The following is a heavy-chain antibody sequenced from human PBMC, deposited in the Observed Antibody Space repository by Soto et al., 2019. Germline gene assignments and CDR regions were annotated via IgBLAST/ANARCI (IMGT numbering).Heavy chain of an antibody. CDR1: GFTFSSYA. J-gene: IGHJ4*02. CDR2: ISYSGSSK. CDR3: ARERTPPDY. Sequence: PGGSLRLSCAASGFTFSSYAMSWVRQAPGKGLEWVAVISYSGSSKYYADSVKGRFTISRDNSKNTLYLQMNSPRAEDTAVYYCARERTPPDYSRQGTLVTVS. V-gene: IGHV3-23*01.